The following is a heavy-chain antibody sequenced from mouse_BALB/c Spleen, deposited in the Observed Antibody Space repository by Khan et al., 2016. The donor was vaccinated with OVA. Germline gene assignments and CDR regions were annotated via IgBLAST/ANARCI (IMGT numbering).Heavy chain of an antibody. CDR2: IWSSGST. V-gene: IGHV2-2*02. CDR1: GFSLTTYG. CDR3: ARNYDYDEGLAY. Sequence: QVQLKQSGPGLVQPSQSLSITCTVSGFSLTTYGVHWVRQSPGKGLEWLGVIWSSGSTDYNAAFISRLSISKDSSKSQVFFKMNSLQVNDTAIYYCARNYDYDEGLAYWGQGTLVTVSA. D-gene: IGHD2-4*01. J-gene: IGHJ3*01.